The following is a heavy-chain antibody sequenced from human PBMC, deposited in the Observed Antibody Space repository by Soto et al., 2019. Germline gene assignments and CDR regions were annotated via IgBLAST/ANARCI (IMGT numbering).Heavy chain of an antibody. J-gene: IGHJ5*02. CDR3: ARDWYGSGCYHYRHYNWFDP. CDR2: IYYSGST. V-gene: IGHV4-31*03. D-gene: IGHD3-10*01. Sequence: LSLTCTVSGGSISSGGYYWSWIRQHPGKGLEWIGYIYYSGSTYYNPSLKSRVTISVDTSKNRFSLKLSSVTAADTAVYYCARDWYGSGCYHYRHYNWFDPWGQGTLVTVSS. CDR1: GGSISSGGYY.